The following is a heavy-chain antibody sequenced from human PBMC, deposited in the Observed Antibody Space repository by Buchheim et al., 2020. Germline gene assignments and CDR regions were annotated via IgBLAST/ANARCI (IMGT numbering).Heavy chain of an antibody. V-gene: IGHV4-59*01. J-gene: IGHJ4*02. CDR3: ARGVRFATPAYYFDY. D-gene: IGHD5-24*01. CDR2: IYYSGST. CDR1: GGSISSYY. Sequence: QVQLQESGPGLVKPSETLSLTCTVSGGSISSYYWSWIRQPPGKGLEWVGSIYYSGSTNYNPSLKSRVTISVDTSKNQFSLKLSSVTAADTTVYYCARGVRFATPAYYFDYWGQGTL.